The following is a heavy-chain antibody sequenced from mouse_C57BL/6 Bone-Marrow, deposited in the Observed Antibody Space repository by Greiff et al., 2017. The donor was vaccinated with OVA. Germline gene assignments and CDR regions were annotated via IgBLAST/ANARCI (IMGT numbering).Heavy chain of an antibody. CDR1: GYTFTSYW. J-gene: IGHJ3*01. V-gene: IGHV1-5*01. CDR2: IYPGNSDT. CDR3: TRFDGYYAWFAY. Sequence: VQLQQSGTVLARPGASVKMSSKTSGYTFTSYWMHWVKQRPGQGLEWIGAIYPGNSDTSYNQKFKGKAKLTAVTSASTAYMELSSLTNEDSAVYYCTRFDGYYAWFAYWGQGTLVTVSA. D-gene: IGHD2-3*01.